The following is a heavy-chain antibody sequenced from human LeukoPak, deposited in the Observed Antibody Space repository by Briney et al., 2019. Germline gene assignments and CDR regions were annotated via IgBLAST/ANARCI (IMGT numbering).Heavy chain of an antibody. D-gene: IGHD2-2*01. V-gene: IGHV1-18*01. CDR1: GYTFTSYG. J-gene: IGHJ4*02. CDR2: ISVYNGNT. Sequence: ASVKVSCKASGYTFTSYGISWVRQAPGQGLEWMGWISVYNGNTNYAQKLQGRVTMTTDTSTSTAYMELRSLRSDDTAVYYCARGGYCSSTSCYYATDYWGQGTLVTVSS. CDR3: ARGGYCSSTSCYYATDY.